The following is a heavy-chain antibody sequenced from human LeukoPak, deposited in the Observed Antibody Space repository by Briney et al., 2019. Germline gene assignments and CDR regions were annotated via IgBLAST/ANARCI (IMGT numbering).Heavy chain of an antibody. CDR2: IYYSGST. CDR1: GGSISSSSYY. D-gene: IGHD2-2*01. Sequence: SEXLSLTCTVSGGSISSSSYYWGWIRQPPGKGLEWIGSIYYSGSTNYNPSLKSRVTISVDTSKNQFSLKLSSVTAADTAVYYCARDACSSTSCYGYFQHWGQGTLVTVSS. J-gene: IGHJ1*01. V-gene: IGHV4-39*07. CDR3: ARDACSSTSCYGYFQH.